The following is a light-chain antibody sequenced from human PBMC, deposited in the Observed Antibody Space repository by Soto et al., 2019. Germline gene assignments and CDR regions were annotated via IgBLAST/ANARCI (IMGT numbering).Light chain of an antibody. CDR1: QSVSNNY. J-gene: IGKJ1*01. CDR3: QQSGSSGT. V-gene: IGKV3-20*01. Sequence: IVVTQSPGTLSMTPGERASLSCSASQSVSNNYLAWYQQNPGQAPRLLIYGASNRATGIPDRFSGSGSGTDFTLTISRLEPEDFAVYYCQQSGSSGTFGQGTKVDIK. CDR2: GAS.